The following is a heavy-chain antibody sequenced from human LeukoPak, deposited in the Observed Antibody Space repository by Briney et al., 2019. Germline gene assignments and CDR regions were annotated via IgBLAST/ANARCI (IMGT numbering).Heavy chain of an antibody. J-gene: IGHJ6*04. V-gene: IGHV4-39*01. CDR3: ARSNSGTMDV. D-gene: IGHD4-23*01. CDR2: IYYSGST. CDR1: GGSISSSSYY. Sequence: PSETLSLTCTVSGGSISSSSYYWGWIRQPPGKGLEWIGSIYYSGSTYYNPSLKSRVTISVDTSKNQFSLKLSSVTAADTAVYYCARSNSGTMDVWGKGTTVTVSS.